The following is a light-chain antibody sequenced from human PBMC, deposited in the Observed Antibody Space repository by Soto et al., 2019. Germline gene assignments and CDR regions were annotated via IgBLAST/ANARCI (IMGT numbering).Light chain of an antibody. V-gene: IGKV3-15*01. CDR1: QSISSN. Sequence: EIVMTQSPATQSVSPGERATLSCRASQSISSNLAWYQQKPGQAPRLLIYGASTRATGIPARFSGSGSGAGFTLTISSLQSEDFPVYDCQQYNNWPPLTFGGGTKVEIK. J-gene: IGKJ4*01. CDR3: QQYNNWPPLT. CDR2: GAS.